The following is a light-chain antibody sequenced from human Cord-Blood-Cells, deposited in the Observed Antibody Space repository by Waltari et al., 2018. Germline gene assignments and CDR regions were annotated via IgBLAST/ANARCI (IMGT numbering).Light chain of an antibody. J-gene: IGKJ2*01. V-gene: IGKV1-33*01. CDR3: QQYDNLPYT. CDR1: QDISNY. CDR2: DAS. Sequence: IQMTQSPSSLSASVGDRVTITCQASQDISNYLNWYQQKPGKAPKLLIYDASHLETGVPSRFSGSGSGTDFTFTISSLQPEDIATYYCQQYDNLPYTFGQGTKLEIK.